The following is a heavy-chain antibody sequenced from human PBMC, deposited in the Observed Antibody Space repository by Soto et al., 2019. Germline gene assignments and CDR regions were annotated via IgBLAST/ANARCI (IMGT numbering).Heavy chain of an antibody. CDR3: SRAIPGDIAAFQNWFDP. V-gene: IGHV1-69*01. Sequence: QVQLVQSGAEVKKPGSSVKVSCTASGGTFSSSAISWVRQAPGQGLEWLGGIIPIFGTANYAQKFQGSVTITADEATGTAYMELSSLRSEETAVYYCSRAIPGDIAAFQNWFDPWGQGTLVTVSS. CDR1: GGTFSSSA. J-gene: IGHJ5*02. CDR2: IIPIFGTA. D-gene: IGHD6-13*01.